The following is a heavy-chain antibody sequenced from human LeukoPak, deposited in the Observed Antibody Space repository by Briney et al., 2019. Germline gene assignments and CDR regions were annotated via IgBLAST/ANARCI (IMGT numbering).Heavy chain of an antibody. D-gene: IGHD6-19*01. J-gene: IGHJ4*02. V-gene: IGHV1-46*01. CDR2: INPSGGSI. CDR3: ARQIPSIAVPSSSLDY. Sequence: GASVKVSCKASGYTFTSYYMHWVRQAPGQGLEWMGIINPSGGSINYAQKFQGRVTMTRDTSTSTVYMELSSLRSEDTAVYYCARQIPSIAVPSSSLDYWGQGTLVTVSS. CDR1: GYTFTSYY.